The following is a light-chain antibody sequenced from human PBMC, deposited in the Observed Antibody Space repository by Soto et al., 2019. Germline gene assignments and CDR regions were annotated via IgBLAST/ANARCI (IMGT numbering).Light chain of an antibody. CDR3: QQYGSSPPFT. J-gene: IGKJ3*01. CDR1: QSVSSSY. CDR2: GAS. Sequence: IVLTQSPGTRSLTPGERATLSCRASQSVSSSYLAWYQQKPGQAPRLLIYGASSRATGIPDRFSGSGSGTDFTLTISRLEPEDSAVYYCQQYGSSPPFTFGPGTRVDIK. V-gene: IGKV3-20*01.